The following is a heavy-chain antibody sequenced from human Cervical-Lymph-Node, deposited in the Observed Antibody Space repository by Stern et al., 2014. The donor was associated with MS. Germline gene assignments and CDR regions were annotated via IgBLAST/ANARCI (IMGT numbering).Heavy chain of an antibody. J-gene: IGHJ1*01. CDR2: ISWNSGSI. Sequence: VQLVESGGGLVQPGRSLRLSCAASGFTFDDYAMHWVRQAPGKGLEWVSGISWNSGSISYADSVKGRFTISRDNAKNSLYLQMNSLRAEDTALYYCAKDGGSYSAFQNWGQGTLVTVSS. D-gene: IGHD1-26*01. CDR1: GFTFDDYA. CDR3: AKDGGSYSAFQN. V-gene: IGHV3-9*01.